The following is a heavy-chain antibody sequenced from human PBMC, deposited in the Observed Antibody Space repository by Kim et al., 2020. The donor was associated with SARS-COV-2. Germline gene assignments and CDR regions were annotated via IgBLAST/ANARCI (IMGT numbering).Heavy chain of an antibody. CDR3: ARNRGDP. CDR2: RGRT. J-gene: IGHJ5*02. Sequence: RGRTHYNPSTKRRVTMSVDTPKNQCALKLSSVTPADTAVYYCARNRGDPWGQGTLVTVSS. V-gene: IGHV4-4*07.